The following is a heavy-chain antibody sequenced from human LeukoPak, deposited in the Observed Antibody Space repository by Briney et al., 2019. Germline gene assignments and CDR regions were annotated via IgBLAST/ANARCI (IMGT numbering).Heavy chain of an antibody. CDR2: VFYTGST. V-gene: IGHV4-59*02. J-gene: IGHJ4*02. CDR3: ARDLGPSRGFDY. Sequence: SETLSLTCTVSGASVSPYYWSWIRQPPGKGLEWIGYVFYTGSTTYNPSLKSRLTISVDTSKSQFSLKLNPVTAADTAVYYCARDLGPSRGFDYWGRGTLVTVSS. CDR1: GASVSPYY. D-gene: IGHD3-10*01.